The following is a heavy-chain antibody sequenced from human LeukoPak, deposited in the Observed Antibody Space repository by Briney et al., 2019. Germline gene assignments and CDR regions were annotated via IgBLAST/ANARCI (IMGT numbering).Heavy chain of an antibody. CDR3: ARLPPSPYYYGSGSTYYFDY. V-gene: IGHV4-61*05. Sequence: SETLSLTCTVSGGSISSSSYYWSWIRQPPGKGLEWIGHIYYSGSTNYNPSLKSRVTISVDTSKNQFSLKLNSVTAADTAVYYCARLPPSPYYYGSGSTYYFDYWGQGTLVTVSS. CDR1: GGSISSSSYY. J-gene: IGHJ4*02. CDR2: IYYSGST. D-gene: IGHD3-10*01.